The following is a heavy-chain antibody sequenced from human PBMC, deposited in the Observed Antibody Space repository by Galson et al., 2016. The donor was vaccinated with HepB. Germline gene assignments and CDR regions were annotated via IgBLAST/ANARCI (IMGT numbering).Heavy chain of an antibody. CDR2: ISYDRSNK. J-gene: IGHJ4*02. Sequence: SLRLSCAASGFTFSTYGVHWVRQAPGKGLEWVAVISYDRSNKNYAASVKGRFTISRDNSKNTLYLEMTSLREEDTAVYYCAKDYSGYYFDGTGYYNAFDYWGQGALVTVSS. V-gene: IGHV3-30*18. CDR1: GFTFSTYG. CDR3: AKDYSGYYFDGTGYYNAFDY. D-gene: IGHD3-22*01.